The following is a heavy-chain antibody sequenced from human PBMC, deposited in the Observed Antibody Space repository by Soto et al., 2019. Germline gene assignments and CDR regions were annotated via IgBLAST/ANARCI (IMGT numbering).Heavy chain of an antibody. CDR2: IYYSGST. J-gene: IGHJ6*02. V-gene: IGHV4-30-4*01. Sequence: SETLSLTCTVSGGSISSGDYYCGWIRQPPGKGLEWIGYIYYSGSTYYNPSLKSRVTISVDTSKNQFSLKLSSVTAADTAVYYCARGPPGYYYGSGSYYPFLWGQGTTVTVSS. CDR3: ARGPPGYYYGSGSYYPFL. D-gene: IGHD3-10*01. CDR1: GGSISSGDYY.